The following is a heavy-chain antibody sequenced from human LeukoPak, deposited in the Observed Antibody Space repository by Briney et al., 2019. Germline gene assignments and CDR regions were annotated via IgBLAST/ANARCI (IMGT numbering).Heavy chain of an antibody. J-gene: IGHJ3*02. V-gene: IGHV4-34*01. CDR1: SGSFRDYY. Sequence: PSETLSLTCAVYSGSFRDYYLSWIRQPPGKGLEWIGEINYSGNTNYNPSLKSRVTMSVDMSKNQFSLKLNSVTDADTAVYYCARRPSPPDAFDIWGQGTMVTVSS. CDR3: ARRPSPPDAFDI. CDR2: INYSGNT.